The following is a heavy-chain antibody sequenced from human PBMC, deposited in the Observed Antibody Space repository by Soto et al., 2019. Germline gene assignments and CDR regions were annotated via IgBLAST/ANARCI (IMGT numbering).Heavy chain of an antibody. Sequence: GESLKISCKGSGYSFTSYWIGWVRQMPGKGLEWMGIIYPGDSDTRYSPSFQGQVTISADKSISTAYLQWSSLKASDTAMYYCARHYDPANSYDILTGYYMTGHRNGMDVWGQGTTVTVSS. CDR3: ARHYDPANSYDILTGYYMTGHRNGMDV. J-gene: IGHJ6*02. D-gene: IGHD3-9*01. CDR2: IYPGDSDT. V-gene: IGHV5-51*01. CDR1: GYSFTSYW.